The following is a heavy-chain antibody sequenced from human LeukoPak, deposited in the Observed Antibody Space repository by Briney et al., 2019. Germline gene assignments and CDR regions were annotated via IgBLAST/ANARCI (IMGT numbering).Heavy chain of an antibody. CDR2: IKSKTDGGTT. Sequence: GGSLRLSCAASGFTFSNAWMSWVRQAPGKGLEWVGRIKSKTDGGTTDYAAPVEGRFTISRDDSKNTLYLQMNSLKTEDTAVYYCTQNTNPAGWCPYYYYGMDVWGQGTTVTVSS. J-gene: IGHJ6*02. CDR1: GFTFSNAW. V-gene: IGHV3-15*01. D-gene: IGHD2-21*01. CDR3: TQNTNPAGWCPYYYYGMDV.